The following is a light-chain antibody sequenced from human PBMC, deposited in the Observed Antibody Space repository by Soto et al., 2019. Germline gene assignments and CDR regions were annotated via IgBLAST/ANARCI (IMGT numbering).Light chain of an antibody. CDR2: DTS. CDR1: AAVSSSY. Sequence: EIVLTQSPVTLSLSPGKRATLACGASAAVSSSYVAWYQQKPGLAPRLLIHDTSSRATGIPDRFSGSKSGTDFTLTIRRVEPEDAAVYYCQQYGGSPITFGQGTRLEIK. V-gene: IGKV3D-20*01. CDR3: QQYGGSPIT. J-gene: IGKJ5*01.